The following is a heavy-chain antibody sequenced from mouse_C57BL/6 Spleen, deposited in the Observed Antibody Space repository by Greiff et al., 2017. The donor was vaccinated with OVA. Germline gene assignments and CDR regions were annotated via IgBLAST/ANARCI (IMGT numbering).Heavy chain of an antibody. CDR2: IHPNSGST. Sequence: QVQLQQPGAELVKPGASVKLSCKASGYTFTSYWMHWVKQRPGQGLEWIGMIHPNSGSTNYNEKFKSKATLTVDKSSSTAYMLLSSLTSEDSAVYYCAREDSSGPAWFAYWGQGTLVTVSA. J-gene: IGHJ3*01. CDR1: GYTFTSYW. D-gene: IGHD3-2*02. V-gene: IGHV1-64*01. CDR3: AREDSSGPAWFAY.